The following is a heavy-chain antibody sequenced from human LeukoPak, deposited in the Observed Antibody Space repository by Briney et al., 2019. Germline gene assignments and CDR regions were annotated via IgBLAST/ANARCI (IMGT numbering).Heavy chain of an antibody. CDR2: IKQDGSEQ. Sequence: PGGSLRLSCAASGFSFSSIWMNWVRQAPGKGLEWVANIKQDGSEQYYVDSVKGRFTISRDNARNSLYLQMNSLRAEDTAVYYCAKDRLYSYGYYFDYWGQGTLVTVSS. CDR3: AKDRLYSYGYYFDY. V-gene: IGHV3-7*01. D-gene: IGHD3-16*01. CDR1: GFSFSSIW. J-gene: IGHJ4*02.